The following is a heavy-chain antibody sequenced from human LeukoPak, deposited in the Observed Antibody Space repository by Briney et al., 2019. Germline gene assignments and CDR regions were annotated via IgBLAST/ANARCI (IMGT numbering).Heavy chain of an antibody. Sequence: ASVKVSCKASGYTFTDYYIHWVRQAPGQGLEWMGLIHPNSGDTYYAQKFRGRVTMTRDTSITTAYMELDRLTSDDTAVYYCARDYSGSYIHWAQGTLLTISS. CDR1: GYTFTDYY. CDR3: ARDYSGSYIH. D-gene: IGHD1-26*01. V-gene: IGHV1-2*06. CDR2: IHPNSGDT. J-gene: IGHJ4*02.